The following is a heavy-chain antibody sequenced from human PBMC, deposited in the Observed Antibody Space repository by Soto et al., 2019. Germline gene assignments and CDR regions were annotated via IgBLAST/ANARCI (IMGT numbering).Heavy chain of an antibody. J-gene: IGHJ6*02. D-gene: IGHD6-13*01. CDR2: ISAYNGNT. Sequence: ASVKVSCKASGYTFTSYGISWVRQSPGQGLEWMGWISAYNGNTNYAQKLQGRVTMTTDTSTSTAYMELGSLRSDDTAVYYCARDSKLAAAGTVNYYYGMDVWGQGTTVTVSS. CDR1: GYTFTSYG. V-gene: IGHV1-18*04. CDR3: ARDSKLAAAGTVNYYYGMDV.